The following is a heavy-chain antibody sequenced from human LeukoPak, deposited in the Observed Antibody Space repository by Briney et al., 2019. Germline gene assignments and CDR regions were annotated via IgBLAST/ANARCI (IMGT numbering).Heavy chain of an antibody. V-gene: IGHV1-2*06. J-gene: IGHJ3*02. CDR1: GYTFTGYY. CDR2: INPNSGGT. Sequence: ASVKVSCKASGYTFTGYYMHWVRQAPGQGLEWMGRINPNSGGTNYAQKFQGRVTMPRDTSISTAYMELSRLRSDDTAVYYCARKYTRSTRAFDIWGQGTMVTVSS. D-gene: IGHD1-1*01. CDR3: ARKYTRSTRAFDI.